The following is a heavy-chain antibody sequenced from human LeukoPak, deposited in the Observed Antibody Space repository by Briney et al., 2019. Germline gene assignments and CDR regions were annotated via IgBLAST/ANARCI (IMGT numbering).Heavy chain of an antibody. D-gene: IGHD3-22*01. CDR3: ARDHYYDSSGYFLGY. V-gene: IGHV3-11*01. CDR1: GFTFSDYY. CDR2: ISSSGSTI. J-gene: IGHJ4*02. Sequence: GGSLRLSCAASGFTFSDYYMSWIRQAPGKGLEWVSYISSSGSTIYYADSVKGRFTISRDNAKNSLYLQMNSLRAEDTAVYYCARDHYYDSSGYFLGYWGQGTLVTVSP.